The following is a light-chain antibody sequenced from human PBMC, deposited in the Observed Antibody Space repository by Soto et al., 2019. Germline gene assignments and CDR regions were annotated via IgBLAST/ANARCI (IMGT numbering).Light chain of an antibody. CDR1: QSVSSSY. J-gene: IGKJ5*01. CDR3: QQYGSSAT. V-gene: IGKV3-20*01. Sequence: EIVLTQSPGTLSLSPRERATLSCRASQSVSSSYLAWYQQKPGQPPRLLIYGASSRATGIPDRFSGSGSGTDFTLTISRLEPEDFAVYYCQQYGSSATFGQGTRLEIK. CDR2: GAS.